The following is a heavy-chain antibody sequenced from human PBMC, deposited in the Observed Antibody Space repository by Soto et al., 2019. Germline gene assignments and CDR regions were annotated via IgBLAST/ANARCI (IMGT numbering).Heavy chain of an antibody. V-gene: IGHV3-33*01. CDR3: ARAGDYGSAFDI. D-gene: IGHD4-17*01. J-gene: IGHJ3*02. Sequence: GGSLRLSCAASGFTFSSYGMHWVRQAPGKGLEWVAVIGYDGSNKYYADSVKGRFTISRDNSKNTLYLQMNSLRAEDTAVYYCARAGDYGSAFDIWGQGTMVTVSS. CDR1: GFTFSSYG. CDR2: IGYDGSNK.